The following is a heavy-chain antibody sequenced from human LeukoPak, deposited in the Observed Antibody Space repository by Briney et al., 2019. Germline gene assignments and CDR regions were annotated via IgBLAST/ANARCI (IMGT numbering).Heavy chain of an antibody. D-gene: IGHD5-12*01. CDR3: AKDSLLRNGYSTYFDY. CDR1: GFTFSSYG. Sequence: GGSLRLSCAASGFTFSSYGMHWVRQAPGKGLEWVAFIRYDGSNKYYADSVKDRFTISRDNSKNTLYLQMNSLRAEDTAVYYCAKDSLLRNGYSTYFDYWGQGTLVTVSS. V-gene: IGHV3-30*02. J-gene: IGHJ4*02. CDR2: IRYDGSNK.